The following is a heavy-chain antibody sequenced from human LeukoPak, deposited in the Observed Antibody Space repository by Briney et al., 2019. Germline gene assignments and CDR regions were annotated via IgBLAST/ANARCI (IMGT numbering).Heavy chain of an antibody. CDR3: ARVAETQLWLRSAFHY. J-gene: IGHJ4*02. V-gene: IGHV3-48*02. Sequence: KPGGSLRLSCAVSGFTFSSYDMHWVRHAPGKGLEWDSFISSGSSTIYYADSVKGRFTISRDNAKNSLYLQMNSLRDEDTAVYYCARVAETQLWLRSAFHYWGQGTLVTVSS. D-gene: IGHD5-18*01. CDR2: ISSGSSTI. CDR1: GFTFSSYD.